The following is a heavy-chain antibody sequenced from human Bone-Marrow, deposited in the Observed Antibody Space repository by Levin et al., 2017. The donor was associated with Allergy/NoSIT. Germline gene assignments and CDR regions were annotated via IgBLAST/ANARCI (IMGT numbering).Heavy chain of an antibody. CDR1: GGIFSTYV. CDR3: AGSSSGTGQFDH. CDR2: IVPIFGTT. Sequence: ASVKVSCKASGGIFSTYVISWVRQAPGQGLEWMGGIVPIFGTTHYAQKLQGRITITADKSTSTAYMELSRLRSEDTAVYYCAGSSSGTGQFDHWGQGTLVTVSS. D-gene: IGHD6-6*01. V-gene: IGHV1-69*06. J-gene: IGHJ4*02.